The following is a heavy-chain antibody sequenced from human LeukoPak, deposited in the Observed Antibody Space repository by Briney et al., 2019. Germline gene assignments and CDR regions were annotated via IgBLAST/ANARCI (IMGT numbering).Heavy chain of an antibody. Sequence: PGGSLRLSCAASGFTFSSYGMHWVRQAPGKGLEWVAVISYDGSNKYYADSVKGRFTISRDNSKNTLYLQMNSLRAEDTAVYYCAKWKDGGYYYGMDVWGQGTTVTVSS. D-gene: IGHD3-16*01. CDR3: AKWKDGGYYYGMDV. J-gene: IGHJ6*02. CDR2: ISYDGSNK. CDR1: GFTFSSYG. V-gene: IGHV3-30*18.